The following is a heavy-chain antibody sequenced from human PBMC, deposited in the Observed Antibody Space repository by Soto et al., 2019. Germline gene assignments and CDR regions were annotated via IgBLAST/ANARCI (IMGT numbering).Heavy chain of an antibody. D-gene: IGHD2-15*01. V-gene: IGHV1-18*01. CDR3: ARVSRADSVVAARY. Sequence: GASVKVSCKASGYTFTSYGISWVRQAPGQGFEWMGWISAYNGNTNYAQKLQGRVTMTTDTSTSTAYMELRSLRSDDTAVYYCARVSRADSVVAARYWGQGTLVTVSS. CDR2: ISAYNGNT. CDR1: GYTFTSYG. J-gene: IGHJ4*02.